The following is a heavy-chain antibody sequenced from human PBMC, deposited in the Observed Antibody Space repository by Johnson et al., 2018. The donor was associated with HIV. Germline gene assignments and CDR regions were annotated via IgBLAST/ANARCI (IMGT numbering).Heavy chain of an antibody. D-gene: IGHD3-10*01. CDR1: GFTFDDYA. J-gene: IGHJ3*02. CDR3: AKDIDSDYYGSGISGNAFDI. V-gene: IGHV3-9*01. Sequence: VQLVESGGGLVQPGRSLRLPCAASGFTFDDYAMHWVRQAPGKGLEWVSGISWNSGSIGYADSVKGRFTISRDNAKNSLYLQMNSMRAEDTALYYCAKDIDSDYYGSGISGNAFDIWGQGTMVTVSS. CDR2: ISWNSGSI.